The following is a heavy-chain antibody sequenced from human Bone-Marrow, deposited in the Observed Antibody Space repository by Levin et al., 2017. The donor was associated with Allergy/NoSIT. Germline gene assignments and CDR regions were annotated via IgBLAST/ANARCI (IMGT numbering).Heavy chain of an antibody. Sequence: GGSLRLSCAASGFTFNNYGMHWVRQAPGKGLEWVAFIWYAGSNKYYADSAKGRFTISRDNSKNTLFLQMNSLSAEDTAVYYCAKFFYDFWSGPPGVFDHWVRGPLVTVSS. D-gene: IGHD3-3*01. CDR2: IWYAGSNK. J-gene: IGHJ4*01. V-gene: IGHV3-33*02. CDR3: AKFFYDFWSGPPGVFDH. CDR1: GFTFNNYG.